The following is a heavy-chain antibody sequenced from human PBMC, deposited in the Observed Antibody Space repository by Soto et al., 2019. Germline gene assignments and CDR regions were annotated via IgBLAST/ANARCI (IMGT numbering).Heavy chain of an antibody. V-gene: IGHV3-30*04. CDR1: GFTFSRYA. D-gene: IGHD3-3*01. CDR2: ISRDGTNK. Sequence: QVQVVESGGGVVQPGRSLRLSCAASGFTFSRYAIHWVRQAPGKGLEWVAVISRDGTNKYYVDSVKGRFTISRDNSRNTLYLQMNSLRHADAAVYYWARARSGAGADSFDFWGQGTLVTVSS. CDR3: ARARSGAGADSFDF. J-gene: IGHJ4*02.